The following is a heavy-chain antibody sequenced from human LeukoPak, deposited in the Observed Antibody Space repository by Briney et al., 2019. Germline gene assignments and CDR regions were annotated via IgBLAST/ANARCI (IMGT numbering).Heavy chain of an antibody. Sequence: GGSLRLSCAASGFTFSSYAMSWVRQAPGKGLEWVSAISGSGGSTYYADSVKGRFTISRDNSKNTLYLQMNSLRAEDTAVYYCAKDPRGYSGYDLPKSPYYFDYWGQGTLVTVSS. CDR2: ISGSGGST. V-gene: IGHV3-23*01. CDR3: AKDPRGYSGYDLPKSPYYFDY. J-gene: IGHJ4*02. D-gene: IGHD5-12*01. CDR1: GFTFSSYA.